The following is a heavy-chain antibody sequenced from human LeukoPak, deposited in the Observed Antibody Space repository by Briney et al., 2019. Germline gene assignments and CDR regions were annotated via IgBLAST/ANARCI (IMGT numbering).Heavy chain of an antibody. CDR1: GYSLSSGYY. V-gene: IGHV4-38-2*02. Sequence: SETLSLTCTVSGYSLSSGYYWGWIRQPPGKGLEWIGSIYHSGSTYYNPSLKSRVTISVDTSKNQFSLRLSSVTAADTAVYYCARDRPGRYCSSTSCFIASPFDPWGQGTLVTVSS. J-gene: IGHJ5*02. D-gene: IGHD2-2*01. CDR2: IYHSGST. CDR3: ARDRPGRYCSSTSCFIASPFDP.